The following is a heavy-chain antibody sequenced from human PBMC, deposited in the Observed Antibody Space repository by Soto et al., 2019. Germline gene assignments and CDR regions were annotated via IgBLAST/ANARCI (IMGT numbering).Heavy chain of an antibody. D-gene: IGHD1-26*01. CDR2: IVVGSGNT. V-gene: IGHV1-58*01. Sequence: ASVKVSCKASGFTFTSSAVQWVRQARGQRLEWIGWIVVGSGNTNYAQKFQERVTITRDMSTSTAYMELSSLRSEDTAVYYCAADGAGAYSGSPPTFDYWGQGTLVTVSS. CDR1: GFTFTSSA. CDR3: AADGAGAYSGSPPTFDY. J-gene: IGHJ4*02.